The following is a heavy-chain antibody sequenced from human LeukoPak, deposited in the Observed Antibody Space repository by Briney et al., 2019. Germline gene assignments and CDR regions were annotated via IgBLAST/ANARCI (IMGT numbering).Heavy chain of an antibody. V-gene: IGHV3-66*01. D-gene: IGHD4-17*01. CDR1: GFTVSSNY. Sequence: GGSLRLSCAASGFTVSSNYMSWVRQAPGKGLEWVSVIYSGGSTYYADSVKGRFTISRDNSKNTLYLQMYSLRAEDTAVYYCASTFYGDSPPYWGQGTLVTVSS. CDR3: ASTFYGDSPPY. J-gene: IGHJ4*02. CDR2: IYSGGST.